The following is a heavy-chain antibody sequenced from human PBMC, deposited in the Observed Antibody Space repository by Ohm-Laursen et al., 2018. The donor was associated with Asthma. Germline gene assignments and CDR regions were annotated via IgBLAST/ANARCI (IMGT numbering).Heavy chain of an antibody. Sequence: ASVTVSCKASGYTFTSYYMHWVRQAPGQGLEWMGIINPSGGSTSYAQKFQGRVTMTRDTSTSTVYMELSSLRSEDTAVYYCARDCGWHAPDYWGQGTLVTVSS. V-gene: IGHV1-46*01. D-gene: IGHD6-19*01. CDR1: GYTFTSYY. CDR2: INPSGGST. CDR3: ARDCGWHAPDY. J-gene: IGHJ4*02.